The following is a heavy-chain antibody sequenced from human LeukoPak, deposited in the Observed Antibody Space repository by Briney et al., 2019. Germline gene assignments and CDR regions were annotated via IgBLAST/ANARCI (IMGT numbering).Heavy chain of an antibody. V-gene: IGHV3-74*01. D-gene: IGHD6-13*01. CDR1: GFTFSSYW. J-gene: IGHJ4*02. CDR3: ARRIAAAAAPYYFDY. CDR2: INSDGSST. Sequence: GGSLRLSCAASGFTFSSYWMYWVRQAPGKGLLWVSRINSDGSSTSYADSVKGRFTISGDNAKNTLYLQMNSLRAEDTAVYYCARRIAAAAAPYYFDYWGQGTLVTVSS.